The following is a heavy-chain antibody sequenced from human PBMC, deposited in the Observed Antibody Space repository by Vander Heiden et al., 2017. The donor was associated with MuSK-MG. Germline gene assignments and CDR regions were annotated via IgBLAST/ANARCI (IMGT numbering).Heavy chain of an antibody. CDR1: GFTFSSYG. CDR3: AKDTYSNGPHYYMDV. CDR2: IWYDGSNK. J-gene: IGHJ6*03. D-gene: IGHD4-4*01. Sequence: QVQLVESGGGVVQPGRSLRLSCAASGFTFSSYGMHWGRQGPGKGLEWVAVIWYDGSNKYYADSVKGRFTISRDNSKNTLYLQMNSLRAEATAVYYCAKDTYSNGPHYYMDVWGKGTTVTVSS. V-gene: IGHV3-33*06.